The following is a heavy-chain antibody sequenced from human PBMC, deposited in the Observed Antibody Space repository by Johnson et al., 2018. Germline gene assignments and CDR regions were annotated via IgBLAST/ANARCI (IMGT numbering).Heavy chain of an antibody. CDR3: ARDSTSGWYNWFDP. V-gene: IGHV4-59*01. Sequence: QVQLQESGPGLVKPSETLSLTCTVSGGSISSNYWSWIRQPPGKGLEWIGYIHYSGSTNYNPSLKSRVTISVDTSKNQFSLKLSSVTAADTAVYYCARDSTSGWYNWFDPWGQGTLVTVSS. CDR2: IHYSGST. J-gene: IGHJ5*02. CDR1: GGSISSNY. D-gene: IGHD6-19*01.